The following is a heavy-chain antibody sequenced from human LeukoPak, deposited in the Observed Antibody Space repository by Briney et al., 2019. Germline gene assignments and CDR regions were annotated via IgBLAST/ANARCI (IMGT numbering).Heavy chain of an antibody. CDR2: IYSGGST. CDR3: ARDYYDSSGYRRKNNWFDP. Sequence: GGSLRLSCAASGFTVSSNYMSWVRQAPGKGLEGVSVIYSGGSTYYADSVKGRFTISRDNSKNTLYLQMNSLRAEDTAVYYCARDYYDSSGYRRKNNWFDPWGQGTLVTVSS. D-gene: IGHD3-22*01. V-gene: IGHV3-66*01. J-gene: IGHJ5*02. CDR1: GFTVSSNY.